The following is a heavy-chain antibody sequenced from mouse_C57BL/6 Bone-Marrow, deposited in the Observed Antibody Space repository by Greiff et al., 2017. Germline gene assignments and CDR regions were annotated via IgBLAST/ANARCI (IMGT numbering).Heavy chain of an antibody. CDR3: AKGEYDLAWFAY. D-gene: IGHD2-4*01. CDR2: IYPGSGST. J-gene: IGHJ3*01. CDR1: GYTFTSYW. V-gene: IGHV1-55*01. Sequence: VQLQQPGAELVKPGASVKMSCKASGYTFTSYWITWVKQRPGQGLEWIGDIYPGSGSTNYNEKFKSKATLTVDTSSSTAYMQLSSLTSEDSAVYYCAKGEYDLAWFAYWGQGTLVTVSA.